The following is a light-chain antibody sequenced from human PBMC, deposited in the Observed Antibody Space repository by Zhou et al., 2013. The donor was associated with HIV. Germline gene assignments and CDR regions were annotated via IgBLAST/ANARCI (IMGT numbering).Light chain of an antibody. V-gene: IGKV1-8*01. CDR3: LQDYNYPRT. CDR1: QGISSY. J-gene: IGKJ2*01. CDR2: AAS. Sequence: AIRMTQSPSSFSASTGDRVTITCRASQGISSYLAWYQQKPGKAPKLLIYAASTLQSGVPSRFSGSGSATEFTLTISSLQPDDFATYYCLQDYNYPRTFGQGTKLEIK.